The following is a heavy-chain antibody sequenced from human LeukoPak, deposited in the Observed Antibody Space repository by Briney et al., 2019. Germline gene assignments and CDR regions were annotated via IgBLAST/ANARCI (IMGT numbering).Heavy chain of an antibody. CDR2: ISAYNGNT. J-gene: IGHJ5*02. CDR3: ARDLVATIDPTFDP. CDR1: GYTFTSYG. V-gene: IGHV1-18*01. Sequence: ASVKVPCKASGYTFTSYGISWVRQAPGQGLEWMGWISAYNGNTNYAQKLQGRVTMTTDTSTSTAYMELRSLRSDDTAVYYCARDLVATIDPTFDPWGQGTLVTVSS. D-gene: IGHD5-12*01.